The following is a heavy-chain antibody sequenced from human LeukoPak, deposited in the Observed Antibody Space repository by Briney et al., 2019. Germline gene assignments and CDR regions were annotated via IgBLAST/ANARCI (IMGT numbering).Heavy chain of an antibody. V-gene: IGHV3-7*01. CDR1: GFTISSNW. CDR2: IDQDGREK. J-gene: IGHJ4*02. CDR3: ARTDIYNSGWFDY. D-gene: IGHD6-19*01. Sequence: GGSLRLSCAASGFTISSNWMSCVRHAQGRGWEWVANIDQDGREKKYVDSGKGRFTISRDNAGNSLFLQMSILRAENTAVYYCARTDIYNSGWFDYWGQGTLVTVSS.